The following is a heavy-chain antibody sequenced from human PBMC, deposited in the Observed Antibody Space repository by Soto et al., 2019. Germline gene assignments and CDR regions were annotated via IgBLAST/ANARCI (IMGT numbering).Heavy chain of an antibody. V-gene: IGHV4-34*01. Sequence: QVQLQQWGAGLLKPSETLSLTCAVYGGSFSGYYWSWIRQPPGKGLEWIGEINHSGSTNYNPSLKSRVTISVDTSKNQFSLKLSSVTAADTAVYYCARERGLLLWFGEPNWFDPWGQGTLVTVSS. CDR1: GGSFSGYY. CDR3: ARERGLLLWFGEPNWFDP. D-gene: IGHD3-10*01. CDR2: INHSGST. J-gene: IGHJ5*02.